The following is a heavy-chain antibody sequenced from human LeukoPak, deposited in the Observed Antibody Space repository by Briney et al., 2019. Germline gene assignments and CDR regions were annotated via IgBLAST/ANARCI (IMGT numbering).Heavy chain of an antibody. D-gene: IGHD4-23*01. CDR3: ARERPGGYDY. CDR1: GYTFTDYY. V-gene: IGHV1-2*02. Sequence: GASVKVSCKASGYTFTDYYMNWVRQAPGQGLEWMGWINPSTGGTNYAQKFQGRVTMTRDTSISTAYMELSRLRSDDTAVYYCARERPGGYDYWGQGTLVTVSS. J-gene: IGHJ4*02. CDR2: INPSTGGT.